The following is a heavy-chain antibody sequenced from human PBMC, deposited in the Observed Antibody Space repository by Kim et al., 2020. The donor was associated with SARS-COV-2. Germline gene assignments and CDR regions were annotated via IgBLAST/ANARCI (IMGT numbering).Heavy chain of an antibody. CDR1: GGSISSSSYY. CDR3: AREGGPSVGRFDY. J-gene: IGHJ4*02. Sequence: SETLSLTCTVSGGSISSSSYYWGWIRQPPGKGLEWIGSIYYSGSTYYNPSLKSRVTISVDTSKNQFSLKLSSVTAADTSVYYCAREGGPSVGRFDYWGQGTLVTVSS. V-gene: IGHV4-39*02. D-gene: IGHD1-26*01. CDR2: IYYSGST.